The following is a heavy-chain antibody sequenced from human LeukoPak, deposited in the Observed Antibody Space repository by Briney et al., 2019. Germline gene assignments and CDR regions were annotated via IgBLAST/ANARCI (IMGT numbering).Heavy chain of an antibody. CDR1: GYPFSSYS. D-gene: IGHD6-13*01. CDR3: ARSIPYGTTWYGRSDY. V-gene: IGHV3-7*03. Sequence: GGSLRLSCAASGYPFSSYSMTWVRQTPGKGLEWVANIKPDGTTKFYVDSVKGRFTISRDNALNSLYLQMNSLRAEDTAIYYCARSIPYGTTWYGRSDYWGQGTLVTVSA. CDR2: IKPDGTTK. J-gene: IGHJ4*02.